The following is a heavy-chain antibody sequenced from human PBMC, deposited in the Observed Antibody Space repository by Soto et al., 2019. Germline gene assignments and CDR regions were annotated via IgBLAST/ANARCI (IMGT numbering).Heavy chain of an antibody. J-gene: IGHJ4*02. Sequence: GGSLRLSCSASGFTFSTYWMHWVRQAPGKGLVWVSRINPDGTTTNYADSVKGRFTISTDNAKSTLWLQMNSLRAEDTAVYYFVRAHEGVNDFWGQGALVTVSS. CDR3: VRAHEGVNDF. CDR2: INPDGTTT. V-gene: IGHV3-74*01. CDR1: GFTFSTYW. D-gene: IGHD3-10*01.